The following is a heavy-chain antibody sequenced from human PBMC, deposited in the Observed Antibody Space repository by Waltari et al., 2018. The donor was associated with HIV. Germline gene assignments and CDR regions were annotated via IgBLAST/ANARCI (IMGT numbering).Heavy chain of an antibody. V-gene: IGHV4-39*02. CDR1: GGSIHTASYY. CDR2: IYYSGST. Sequence: LQLQESGPGLVKPSATLSLTCAVSGGSIHTASYYCVWIRQPPGKGLDGIGSIYYSGSTFNNPSLRGRVTISVDTSKNRFSLKLSSVTAADTAVYYCARRYSTTSHPGGAGYFDHWGQGTLVTVSS. D-gene: IGHD6-13*01. J-gene: IGHJ4*02. CDR3: ARRYSTTSHPGGAGYFDH.